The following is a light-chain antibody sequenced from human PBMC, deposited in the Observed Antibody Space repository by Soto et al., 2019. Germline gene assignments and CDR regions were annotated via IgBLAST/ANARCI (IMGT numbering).Light chain of an antibody. Sequence: IVLAQSPGTRYLSPGERATLSCRASQSVSSRHLAWYQQKPGQAPRLLISGASSRATGIPDRFTGSGSGTDFTLTISRLETEDFAVYYCQQYGSSPRTFGQGTKVDIK. CDR2: GAS. V-gene: IGKV3-20*01. J-gene: IGKJ1*01. CDR1: QSVSSRH. CDR3: QQYGSSPRT.